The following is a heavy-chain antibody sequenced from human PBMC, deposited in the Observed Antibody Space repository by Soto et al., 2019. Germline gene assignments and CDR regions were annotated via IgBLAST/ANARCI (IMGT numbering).Heavy chain of an antibody. D-gene: IGHD3-10*01. CDR2: IYPGDSDT. J-gene: IGHJ3*02. V-gene: IGHV5-51*01. CDR1: GYSFTSYW. Sequence: GESLKISCKGSGYSFTSYWIGWVRQMPGKGLEWMGIIYPGDSDTRYSPSFQGQVTISADKSISTAYLQWSSLKASDTAMYYCASHYYYGSVSIDAFDIWGQGTMVTV. CDR3: ASHYYYGSVSIDAFDI.